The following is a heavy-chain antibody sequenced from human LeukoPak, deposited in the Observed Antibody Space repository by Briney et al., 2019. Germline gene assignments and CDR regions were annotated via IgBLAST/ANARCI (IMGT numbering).Heavy chain of an antibody. V-gene: IGHV4-59*01. CDR1: GGSISSYY. CDR2: IYYSGTT. D-gene: IGHD6-13*01. CDR3: ARGVYIAAAQYGY. Sequence: SETLSLTCTVSGGSISSYYWSWIRQPPGKGLKWIGYIYYSGTTNYNPSLKSRVTIAVDTSKNQFSLKLSSVTAADTAVYYCARGVYIAAAQYGYWGQGTLVTVSS. J-gene: IGHJ4*02.